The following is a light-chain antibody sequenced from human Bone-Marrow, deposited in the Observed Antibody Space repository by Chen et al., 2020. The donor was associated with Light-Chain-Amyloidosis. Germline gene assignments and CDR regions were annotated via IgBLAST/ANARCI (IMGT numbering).Light chain of an antibody. CDR2: DSN. CDR1: SSNIGKNY. Sequence: QSALTQPPSLSAAPGQNVTISCSGSSSNIGKNYVSWYQQLPGTAPKLLIYDSNKRPPGIPDRFSGTQSRTSAALGITGLQTGDEADYYCGAWDISLSGRVFGGGTRLTV. V-gene: IGLV1-51*01. CDR3: GAWDISLSGRV. J-gene: IGLJ3*02.